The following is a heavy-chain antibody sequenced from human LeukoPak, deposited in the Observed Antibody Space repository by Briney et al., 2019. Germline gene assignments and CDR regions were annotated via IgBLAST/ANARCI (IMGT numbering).Heavy chain of an antibody. D-gene: IGHD6-13*01. V-gene: IGHV4-30-2*01. J-gene: IGHJ4*02. CDR3: ASASSWYDPFDY. Sequence: PSETLSLTCTVSGGSMNSDSNYWTWTRQPPGKGLEWIGYIYESGSTHYNPSLRSRIIISLDRSKKQFSLKVSSVTAADTAVYYCASASSWYDPFDYWGQGTLVTVSS. CDR2: IYESGST. CDR1: GGSMNSDSNY.